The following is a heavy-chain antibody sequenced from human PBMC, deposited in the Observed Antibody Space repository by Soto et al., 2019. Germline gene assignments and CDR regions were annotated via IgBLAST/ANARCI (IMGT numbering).Heavy chain of an antibody. Sequence: SGGSLRLSCAASGFTFSSYSMNWVRQAPGKGLEWVSSISSSSSYIYYADSVKGRFTISRDNAKNSLYLQMNSLRAEDTAVYYCARPSIDSSGYPFDYWGQGTLVTVSS. CDR3: ARPSIDSSGYPFDY. J-gene: IGHJ4*02. CDR1: GFTFSSYS. V-gene: IGHV3-21*01. CDR2: ISSSSSYI. D-gene: IGHD3-22*01.